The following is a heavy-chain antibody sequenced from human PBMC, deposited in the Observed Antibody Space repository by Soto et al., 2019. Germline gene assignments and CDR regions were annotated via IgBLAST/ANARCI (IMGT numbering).Heavy chain of an antibody. V-gene: IGHV3-23*01. CDR1: GCTFSSYA. D-gene: IGHD2-15*01. CDR3: AKVAVVNSYYFDY. J-gene: IGHJ4*02. Sequence: PGGSLRLSCAASGCTFSSYAMNWVRQAPGKGLEWVSSISDSGGRTYYAYSEKGRFTISRDNSRNTLYLQMNSLRAEDTAVYYCAKVAVVNSYYFDYWGQGTLVTVSS. CDR2: ISDSGGRT.